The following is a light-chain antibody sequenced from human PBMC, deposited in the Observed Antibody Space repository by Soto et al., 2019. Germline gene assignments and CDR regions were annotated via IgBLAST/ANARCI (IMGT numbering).Light chain of an antibody. Sequence: DMQITQSPSTLSASVGDSVSINCRASQSISAWLAWYQQKPGKAPRLLIYKASTLEIGVPSRFSGSGSGTEFTLTISSLQPDDVAIYYCQQYNDYSWTFGQGTKVDIK. CDR2: KAS. CDR3: QQYNDYSWT. V-gene: IGKV1-5*03. J-gene: IGKJ1*01. CDR1: QSISAW.